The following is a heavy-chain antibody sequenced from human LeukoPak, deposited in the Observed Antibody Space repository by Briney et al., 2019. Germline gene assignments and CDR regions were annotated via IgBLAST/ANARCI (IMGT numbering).Heavy chain of an antibody. CDR3: AIDTYCYDSSGYSYLDY. CDR2: INHSGST. Sequence: SETLSLTCAVYGGSFSGYYWSWIRQPPGKGLEWIGEINHSGSTNYNPSLKSRVTISVDTSKNQFSLKLSSVTAADTAVYYCAIDTYCYDSSGYSYLDYWGQGTLVTVSS. CDR1: GGSFSGYY. V-gene: IGHV4-34*01. D-gene: IGHD3-22*01. J-gene: IGHJ4*02.